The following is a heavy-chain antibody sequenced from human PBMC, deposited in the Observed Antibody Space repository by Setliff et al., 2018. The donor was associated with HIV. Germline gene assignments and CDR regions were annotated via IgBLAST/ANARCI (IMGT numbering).Heavy chain of an antibody. D-gene: IGHD4-17*01. CDR2: IYSTGST. J-gene: IGHJ4*02. CDR1: GASITSHY. V-gene: IGHV4-59*11. Sequence: PSEILSLTCTVSGASITSHYWSWIRQSPARELEWIGYIYSTGSTNYNPSLQSRVSISMDASKNKFSLKVTSVTSADTAVYYCSKGAGFYGDYTFDYWGQGNLVTVSS. CDR3: SKGAGFYGDYTFDY.